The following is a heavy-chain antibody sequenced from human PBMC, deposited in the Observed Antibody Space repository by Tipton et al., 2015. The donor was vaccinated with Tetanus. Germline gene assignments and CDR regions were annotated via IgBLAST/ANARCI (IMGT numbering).Heavy chain of an antibody. CDR3: VRDDSGRGLDY. CDR2: ISGLGRTT. V-gene: IGHV3-23*01. D-gene: IGHD3-10*01. CDR1: GFPFDKYA. Sequence: GSLRLSCTASGFPFDKYAMNWVRQAPGKGLEWVSGISGLGRTTDYADSVKGRFTISRDNSKNTVFLQMNSLRADDTAMYYCVRDDSGRGLDYWGKGTLVTVSS. J-gene: IGHJ4*02.